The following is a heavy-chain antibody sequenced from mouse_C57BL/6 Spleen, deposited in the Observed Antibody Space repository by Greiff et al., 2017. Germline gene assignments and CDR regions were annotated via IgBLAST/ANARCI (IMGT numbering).Heavy chain of an antibody. CDR1: GFTFTSYW. CDR3: ERDGIAY. Sequence: VQLQQPGTELVKPGASLKLSCTASGFTFTSYWMPWVRQRPGQGLEWIGNISPSNGGTNYNETFKSRATMTVDKSSSTAYMQLSSLTSEDSAVYYCERDGIAYWGQGTLVTVSA. J-gene: IGHJ3*01. CDR2: ISPSNGGT. V-gene: IGHV1-53*01.